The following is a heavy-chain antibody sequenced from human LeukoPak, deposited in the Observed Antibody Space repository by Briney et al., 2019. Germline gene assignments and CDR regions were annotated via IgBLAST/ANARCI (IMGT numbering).Heavy chain of an antibody. CDR3: ARYYYHSSGYDY. CDR2: INPNSGGT. CDR1: GYTFTGYY. J-gene: IGHJ4*02. V-gene: IGHV1-2*02. D-gene: IGHD3-22*01. Sequence: ASVKVSCKASGYTFTGYYMHWVRQAPGQGVEWMGWINPNSGGTNYAQKFQGRVTMIRDTSISTAYMELSRLRSDDTAVYYCARYYYHSSGYDYWGQGTLVTVSS.